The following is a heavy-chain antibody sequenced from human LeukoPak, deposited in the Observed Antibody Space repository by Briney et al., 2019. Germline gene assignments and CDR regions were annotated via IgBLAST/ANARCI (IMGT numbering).Heavy chain of an antibody. D-gene: IGHD1-26*01. Sequence: GASVRVSCTASGYTFTSYHMNWVRQAPGQGLERMGWINTKTGDTTYAQDFTGGFVFSLETAVNTAYLQISSLKAENTAVYYCATEKWQPLIWGQGTMLIVSS. CDR3: ATEKWQPLI. V-gene: IGHV7-4-1*02. J-gene: IGHJ3*02. CDR1: GYTFTSYH. CDR2: INTKTGDT.